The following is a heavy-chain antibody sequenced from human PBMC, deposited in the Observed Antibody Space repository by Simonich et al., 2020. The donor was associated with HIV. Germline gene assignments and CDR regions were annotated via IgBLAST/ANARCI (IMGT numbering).Heavy chain of an antibody. J-gene: IGHJ5*02. D-gene: IGHD1-7*01. V-gene: IGHV4-34*01. CDR2: INHSEYP. CDR1: VRPFTAYY. Sequence: QVQLQQWGAGLLKPSETLSLTCAVYVRPFTAYYWTWIRQPPGKGLEWIGDINHSEYPNYNPSLKSRLTISIDTSKNQFSLKLTSVTAADTAVYYCARGRKITGTYKWFDPWGQGTLVTVSS. CDR3: ARGRKITGTYKWFDP.